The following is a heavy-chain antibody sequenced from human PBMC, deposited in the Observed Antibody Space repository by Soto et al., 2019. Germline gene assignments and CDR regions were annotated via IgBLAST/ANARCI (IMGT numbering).Heavy chain of an antibody. Sequence: PGGSLRLSCTASGLAHISFAIMFFRHSPLKGLECVSGIYGSGRGIEYADSVKGRFTISRDNSKNTVYLQMTDLRADDTAVYYCAKDAVYNDGLWLMDHWGQGTQVTVSS. J-gene: IGHJ4*02. CDR1: GLAHISFA. CDR3: AKDAVYNDGLWLMDH. CDR2: IYGSGRGI. V-gene: IGHV3-23*05. D-gene: IGHD2-21*01.